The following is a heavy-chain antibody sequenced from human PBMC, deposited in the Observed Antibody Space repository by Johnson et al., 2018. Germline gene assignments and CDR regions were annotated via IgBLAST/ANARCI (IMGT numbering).Heavy chain of an antibody. D-gene: IGHD2-8*01. V-gene: IGHV4-59*01. CDR1: GDSISGNY. Sequence: QVQLQESGPGLVKPSETLSLTCTVSGDSISGNYWTWIRQHPGKGLEWIGYIYYRRSSNYNLSLKSRVTISVDKPKNQLSLTLSSVIASDTAVYYCARDFSYDSKPSDAFDIGGQGTMVTVSS. CDR2: IYYRRSS. CDR3: ARDFSYDSKPSDAFDI. J-gene: IGHJ3*02.